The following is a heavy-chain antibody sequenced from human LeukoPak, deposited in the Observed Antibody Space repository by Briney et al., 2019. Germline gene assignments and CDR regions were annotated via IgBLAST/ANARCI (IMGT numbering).Heavy chain of an antibody. CDR3: AREWQGGIAAAGTRIEGDY. Sequence: PGGSLRLSCAVSGFIVSGYWMTWVRQAPGKGLEGVANIKQEGSEKNYVDSVKGRFTISRDNAENSLFLQMNSLRVEDTAVYYCAREWQGGIAAAGTRIEGDYWGQGTLVAVSS. D-gene: IGHD6-13*01. CDR1: GFIVSGYW. V-gene: IGHV3-7*01. J-gene: IGHJ4*02. CDR2: IKQEGSEK.